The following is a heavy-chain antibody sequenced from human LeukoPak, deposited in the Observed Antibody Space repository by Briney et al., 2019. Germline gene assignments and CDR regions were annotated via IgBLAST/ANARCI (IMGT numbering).Heavy chain of an antibody. V-gene: IGHV4-59*01. J-gene: IGHJ2*01. CDR1: GGSISSYY. D-gene: IGHD1-14*01. CDR2: IYNSGNT. CDR3: ARDGFNRNYNWYFDL. Sequence: KPSETLSLTCTVSGGSISSYYWSWIRQPPGKGLEWIGYIYNSGNTNYNPSLKSRLTISVDTSKNQFSLRLRSVTAADTAVYYCARDGFNRNYNWYFDLWGRGTLVTVSS.